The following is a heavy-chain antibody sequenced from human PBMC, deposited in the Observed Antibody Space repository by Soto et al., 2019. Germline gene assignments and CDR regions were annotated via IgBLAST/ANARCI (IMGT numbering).Heavy chain of an antibody. V-gene: IGHV3-9*01. Sequence: EVQLVESGGGLVQPGRSLRLSCAASGFTFHNCAMHWVRQAPGKGLEWVSGISWNSGSIAYADSVKGRFTISRDNAKNSLYLQMNSLRVEDTALYYCTKGQFVDYVAGNSIWYFDLWGRGTLVTVSS. CDR2: ISWNSGSI. D-gene: IGHD6-19*01. J-gene: IGHJ2*01. CDR3: TKGQFVDYVAGNSIWYFDL. CDR1: GFTFHNCA.